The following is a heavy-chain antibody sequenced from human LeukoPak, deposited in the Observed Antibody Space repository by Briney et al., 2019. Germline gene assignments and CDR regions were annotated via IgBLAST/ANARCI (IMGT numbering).Heavy chain of an antibody. J-gene: IGHJ4*02. CDR2: ISNSSSYI. CDR3: ARELSSASDY. D-gene: IGHD6-6*01. CDR1: GFTFSSYS. Sequence: GGSLRLSCAASGFTFSSYSMNWVRQAPGKGLEWVSSISNSSSYIYYADSVKGRFTISRDNAKNSLYLQMNSLRAEDTAVYYCARELSSASDYWGQGTLVTVSS. V-gene: IGHV3-21*01.